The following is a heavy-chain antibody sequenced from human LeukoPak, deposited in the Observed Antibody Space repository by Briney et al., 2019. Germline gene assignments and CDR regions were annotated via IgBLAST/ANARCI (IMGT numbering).Heavy chain of an antibody. CDR3: ARGRVNIAAAYDY. Sequence: ASVKVSCKASGYTLTSYDINWVRQATGQGLEWMGWMNPNSGNTGYAQKFQGRVTMTRNTSISTAYMELSSLRSEDTAVYYCARGRVNIAAAYDYWGQGTLVTVSS. D-gene: IGHD6-13*01. V-gene: IGHV1-8*01. CDR2: MNPNSGNT. CDR1: GYTLTSYD. J-gene: IGHJ4*02.